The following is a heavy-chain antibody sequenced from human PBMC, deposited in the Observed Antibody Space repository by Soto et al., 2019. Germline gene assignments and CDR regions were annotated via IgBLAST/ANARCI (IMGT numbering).Heavy chain of an antibody. CDR1: GGSISGYY. CDR3: ARDLWGYCGTDCYPLDV. Sequence: SETLSLTCTVSGGSISGYYWSWIRQPPGKGLEWIGYMYNTGSTVYNPSFKSRVTISVDTPKNQFSLKLSSVTAADTAVYYCARDLWGYCGTDCYPLDVWGQGTTVTVSS. V-gene: IGHV4-59*01. CDR2: MYNTGST. D-gene: IGHD2-21*02. J-gene: IGHJ6*02.